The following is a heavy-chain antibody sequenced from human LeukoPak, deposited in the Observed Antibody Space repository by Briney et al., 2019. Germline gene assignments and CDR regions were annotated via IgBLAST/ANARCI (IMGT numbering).Heavy chain of an antibody. D-gene: IGHD2-2*01. CDR1: GGSFSDYY. CDR3: ARGGAGVVVPAAPLSPSIMDV. Sequence: SETLSLTCAVYGGSFSDYYWSWIRQPPGKGLEWIGEVNHSGSTNYNPSLKSRVTISVDTSKNQFSLRLSCVTAADTAVYYCARGGAGVVVPAAPLSPSIMDVWGQGTTVTVSS. V-gene: IGHV4-34*01. CDR2: VNHSGST. J-gene: IGHJ6*02.